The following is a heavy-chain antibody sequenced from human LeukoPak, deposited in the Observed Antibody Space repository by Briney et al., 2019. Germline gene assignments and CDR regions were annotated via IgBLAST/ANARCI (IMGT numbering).Heavy chain of an antibody. CDR2: ISGSGGST. Sequence: GGSLRLSCAASGFTFSSYAMSWVRQAPGKGLEWVSAISGSGGSTYYADSVKGRFTISRDNSKNTLYLQMNRLRTEDTAGYYCANPPTTDYDYVWGSYRLGDDAFDIWGQGTMVTVSS. CDR1: GFTFSSYA. V-gene: IGHV3-23*01. D-gene: IGHD3-16*02. J-gene: IGHJ3*02. CDR3: ANPPTTDYDYVWGSYRLGDDAFDI.